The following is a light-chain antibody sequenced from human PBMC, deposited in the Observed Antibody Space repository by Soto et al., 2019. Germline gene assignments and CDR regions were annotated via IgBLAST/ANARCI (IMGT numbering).Light chain of an antibody. J-gene: IGKJ4*01. CDR3: QQYNSYSSLT. Sequence: DIQMTQSPSSLSASVGDRVTITCRASQGISSNLAWYQQKPGKAPKLLIYDASSLESGVPSRFSGSGSGTEFTLTISSLQPDDFATYYCQQYNSYSSLTFGGGTKVDIK. CDR2: DAS. V-gene: IGKV1-5*01. CDR1: QGISSN.